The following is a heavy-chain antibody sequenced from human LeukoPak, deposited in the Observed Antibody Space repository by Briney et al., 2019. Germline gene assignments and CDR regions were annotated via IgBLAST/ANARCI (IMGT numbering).Heavy chain of an antibody. J-gene: IGHJ4*02. CDR1: GFTFSSYA. Sequence: GGSLRLSCAASGFTFSSYALSWVRRAPGKGLECVSAISGSGRSTYYADSVRGRFTISRDNSRNTLYLQMNSLRAEDTAVYYCAKDTRYGDYLVGLDYWGQGTLVTVSS. CDR2: ISGSGRST. CDR3: AKDTRYGDYLVGLDY. D-gene: IGHD4-17*01. V-gene: IGHV3-23*01.